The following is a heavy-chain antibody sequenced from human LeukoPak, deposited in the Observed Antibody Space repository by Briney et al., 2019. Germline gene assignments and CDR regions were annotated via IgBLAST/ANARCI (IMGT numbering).Heavy chain of an antibody. V-gene: IGHV3-21*01. D-gene: IGHD5-12*01. CDR1: GFTFSSYS. J-gene: IGHJ6*04. Sequence: GGSLRLSCAASGFTFSSYSMNWVRQAPGKGLEWVSSISSSSSYIYYADSVKGRFTISRDNAKNSLYLQMNSLKAEDTAVYYCAREGSGYVGALDVWGKGTTVTVSS. CDR3: AREGSGYVGALDV. CDR2: ISSSSSYI.